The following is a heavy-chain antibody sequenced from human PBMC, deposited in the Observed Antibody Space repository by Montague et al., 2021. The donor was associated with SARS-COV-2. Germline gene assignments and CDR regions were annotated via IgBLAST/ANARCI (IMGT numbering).Heavy chain of an antibody. Sequence: PALVKPTQTLTLTCTFSGFSLSTSGMCVSWIRQPPGKALEWLALIDWDDDKYYSTSLKTRLTISKDTSKNQVVLTMTNMDPVDTATYYCARTRYFGILHYYYGKDVWGQGTTVTVSS. CDR3: ARTRYFGILHYYYGKDV. V-gene: IGHV2-70*01. D-gene: IGHD3-9*01. CDR2: IDWDDDK. CDR1: GFSLSTSGMC. J-gene: IGHJ6*02.